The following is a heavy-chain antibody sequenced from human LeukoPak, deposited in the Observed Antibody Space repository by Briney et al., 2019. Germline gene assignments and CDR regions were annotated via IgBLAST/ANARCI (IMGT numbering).Heavy chain of an antibody. CDR1: GFTFSSYG. J-gene: IGHJ4*02. CDR2: ISYDGSNK. D-gene: IGHD5-12*01. V-gene: IGHV3-30*03. Sequence: GGSLRLSCAASGFTFSSYGMHWVRQAPGKGLEWVAVISYDGSNKYYADSVKGRFTISRDNSKNTLYLQMNSLRGDDTAMYYCAGERGGYGFYWGQGTLVTVSS. CDR3: AGERGGYGFY.